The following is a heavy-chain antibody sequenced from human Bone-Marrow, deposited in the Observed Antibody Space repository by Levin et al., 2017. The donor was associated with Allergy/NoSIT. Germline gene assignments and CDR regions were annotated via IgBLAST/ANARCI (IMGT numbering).Heavy chain of an antibody. J-gene: IGHJ4*02. CDR1: GFTFSNPW. V-gene: IGHV3-15*01. CDR3: ATGDYALL. D-gene: IGHD3-16*01. Sequence: GESLKISCAASGFTFSNPWMSWVRQAPGKGLEWIGRIKSKNDGVTTDYAAPVKGRFTISRDDSQTTLHLQMNSLKTEDTAVYYCATGDYALLWGQGTLVTVSS. CDR2: IKSKNDGVTT.